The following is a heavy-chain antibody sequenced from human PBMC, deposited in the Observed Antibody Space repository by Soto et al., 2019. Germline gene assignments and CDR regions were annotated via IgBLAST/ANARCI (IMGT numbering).Heavy chain of an antibody. V-gene: IGHV4-61*01. CDR2: ISYSGTA. J-gene: IGHJ4*02. CDR1: GGSVSSGPYH. CDR3: MRSHGAY. Sequence: QVQLQESGPGLVKTSETLSLTCTVSGGSVSSGPYHWNWVRQPPGKGLEWIGHISYSGTANYNPSLRRRVIMATDTSMNQCSLRLTSVAAADTAVYYCMRSHGAYWGQGALVTVSP. D-gene: IGHD2-8*01.